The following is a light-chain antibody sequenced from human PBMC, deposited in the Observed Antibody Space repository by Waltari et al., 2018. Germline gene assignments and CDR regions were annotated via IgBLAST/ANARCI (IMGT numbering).Light chain of an antibody. CDR3: QQYDHWPRT. V-gene: IGKV3-15*01. J-gene: IGKJ1*01. CDR1: QSVGSF. Sequence: EVVMTQSPAPLSVSPGERGTRSCSASQSVGSFLAWYQQKPGQAPRLLIYRASTRATGIPARFSGSGSATDFTLTISSLQSEDFAVYYCQQYDHWPRTFGQGTKVEIK. CDR2: RAS.